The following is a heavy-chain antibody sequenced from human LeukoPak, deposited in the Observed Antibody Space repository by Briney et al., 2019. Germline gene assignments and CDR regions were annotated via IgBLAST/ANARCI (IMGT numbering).Heavy chain of an antibody. J-gene: IGHJ4*02. CDR3: ARDYAGSPDY. CDR1: GFSFSTYW. D-gene: IGHD3-10*01. V-gene: IGHV3-74*03. CDR2: INGDGSTT. Sequence: GGSLRLSCIPCGFSFSTYWINWVRQSPRRGVVWVALINGDGSTTTHADYVKGRFTISRDNDKNTAYLQMNSRRDEGTAVYFCARDYAGSPDYWGQGTLVTV.